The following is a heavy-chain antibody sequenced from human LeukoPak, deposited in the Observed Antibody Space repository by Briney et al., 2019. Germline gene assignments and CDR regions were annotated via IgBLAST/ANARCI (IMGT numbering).Heavy chain of an antibody. CDR1: GYTFTSYG. V-gene: IGHV1-18*01. Sequence: GASVKVSCKASGYTFTSYGISWVRQAPGQGLEWMGWISAYNGNTNYAQKLQGRVTMTTDTSTSTAYMELRSLRSDSTAVYYCARRPRITMVRGNYYYYMDVWGKGTTVTVSS. CDR2: ISAYNGNT. J-gene: IGHJ6*03. CDR3: ARRPRITMVRGNYYYYMDV. D-gene: IGHD3-10*01.